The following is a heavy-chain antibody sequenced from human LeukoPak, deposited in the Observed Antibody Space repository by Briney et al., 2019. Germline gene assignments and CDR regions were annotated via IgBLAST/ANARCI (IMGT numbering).Heavy chain of an antibody. J-gene: IGHJ4*02. Sequence: SGGSLRLSCAASGFTFSSYAMSWVRQAPGKGLEWVSAISGSGGSTYYADSVKGRFTISRDNSKNTLYLQMNSLRAEDTAVYYCARDEAASLDGDYYYDSSGYFDYWGQGTLVTVSS. CDR2: ISGSGGST. V-gene: IGHV3-23*01. CDR1: GFTFSSYA. CDR3: ARDEAASLDGDYYYDSSGYFDY. D-gene: IGHD3-22*01.